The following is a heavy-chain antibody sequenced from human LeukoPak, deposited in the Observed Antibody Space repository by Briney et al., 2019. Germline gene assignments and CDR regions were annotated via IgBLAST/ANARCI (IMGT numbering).Heavy chain of an antibody. Sequence: GGSLRLSCAASGFTFSSYGMSWVRRAPGKGLEWVSAISGSGGSTYYADSVKGRFTISRDNSKNTLYLQMNSLRAEDTAVYYCAKGRGRYFDWLTPCDYWGQGTLVTVSS. CDR1: GFTFSSYG. CDR2: ISGSGGST. CDR3: AKGRGRYFDWLTPCDY. J-gene: IGHJ4*02. D-gene: IGHD3-9*01. V-gene: IGHV3-23*01.